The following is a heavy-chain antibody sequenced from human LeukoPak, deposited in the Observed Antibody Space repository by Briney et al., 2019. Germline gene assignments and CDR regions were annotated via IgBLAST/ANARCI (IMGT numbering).Heavy chain of an antibody. CDR1: SGSFTGYY. V-gene: IGHV4-34*01. D-gene: IGHD2-21*02. Sequence: SETLSLTCAVYSGSFTGYYWRWIRQPPGQGLEWIGEINHSGSTKYNPSLKSRVTISVDTSTNQFFLRLTSVTAADTAVYYCARDPSRAYCGGDCYSSWFDPWGQGTLVTVSS. J-gene: IGHJ5*02. CDR3: ARDPSRAYCGGDCYSSWFDP. CDR2: INHSGST.